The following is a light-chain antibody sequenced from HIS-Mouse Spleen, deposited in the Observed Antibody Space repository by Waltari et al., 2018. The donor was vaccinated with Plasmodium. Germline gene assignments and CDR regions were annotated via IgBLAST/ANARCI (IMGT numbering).Light chain of an antibody. CDR3: YSTDSSGNHRV. CDR2: EDS. V-gene: IGLV3-10*01. CDR1: ALPKKY. Sequence: SYELTQPPSVSVSPGQTARITCSGDALPKKYAYWYQQKSGQAPVLVIYEDSKRPSGSAERCSGARSGPMATLTISVGQVEDEADYDCYSTDSSGNHRVFGGGTKLTVL. J-gene: IGLJ3*02.